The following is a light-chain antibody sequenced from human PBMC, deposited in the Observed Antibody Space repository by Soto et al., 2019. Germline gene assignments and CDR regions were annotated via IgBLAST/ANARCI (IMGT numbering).Light chain of an antibody. CDR1: QSIITY. V-gene: IGKV1-39*01. CDR2: DAS. Sequence: DIQMTQSPSSLSASVANRCTITWRSSQSIITYLNWYQKKPGKDTNLLIYDASRLQSGLHSRFSGSGGGPDFTLSISSVKPEDFATYFCKKSYMEPLNFGQGTRLEIK. CDR3: KKSYMEPLN. J-gene: IGKJ5*01.